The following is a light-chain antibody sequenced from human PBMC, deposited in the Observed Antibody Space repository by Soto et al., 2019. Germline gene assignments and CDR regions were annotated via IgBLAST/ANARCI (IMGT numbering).Light chain of an antibody. J-gene: IGKJ1*01. V-gene: IGKV1-5*01. CDR1: QSISRW. Sequence: DIQMTQSPSTLSASVGDRVIITCRASQSISRWLAWYQQRPGRAPKLLIYDASSLKSGVPSRFSGSGSGTDFTLTISRLEPEDFAVYYCQQYGSSGTFGQGTKVDIK. CDR2: DAS. CDR3: QQYGSSGT.